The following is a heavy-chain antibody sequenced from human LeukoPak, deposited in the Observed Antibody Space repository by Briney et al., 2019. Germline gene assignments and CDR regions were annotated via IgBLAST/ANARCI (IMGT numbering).Heavy chain of an antibody. Sequence: GGSLTLSCAASGFTFSSYEINWVRQAPGQGLEWVSYSSSSGSTIYYAGSVKGRCTISRDNAKNSLYLQMNSLTAEDTAVYYCARVEMATTYYFDYWGQGTMVTVSS. D-gene: IGHD5-24*01. CDR2: SSSSGSTI. CDR1: GFTFSSYE. CDR3: ARVEMATTYYFDY. V-gene: IGHV3-48*03. J-gene: IGHJ4*02.